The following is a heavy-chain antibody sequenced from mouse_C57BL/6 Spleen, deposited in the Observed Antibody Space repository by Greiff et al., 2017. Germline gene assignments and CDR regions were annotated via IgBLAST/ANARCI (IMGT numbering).Heavy chain of an antibody. V-gene: IGHV1-64*01. CDR3: ARWDYGSSDDY. CDR1: GYTFTSYW. J-gene: IGHJ2*01. CDR2: IHPNSGST. D-gene: IGHD1-1*01. Sequence: QVQLQQPGAELVKPGASVKLSCKASGYTFTSYWMHWVKQRPGQGLEWIGMIHPNSGSTNYNEKFKSKATLTVDKSSSTAYMQLSSLTSEDSAVNYCARWDYGSSDDYWGQGTTLTVST.